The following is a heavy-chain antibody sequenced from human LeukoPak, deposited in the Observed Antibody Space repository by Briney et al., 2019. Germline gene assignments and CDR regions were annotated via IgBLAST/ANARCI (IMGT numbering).Heavy chain of an antibody. CDR2: IHSTGST. Sequence: SETLSLTCAVYGGSFSGYYWSWIRQPPGKGLEWIGYIHSTGSTNYNPSLKSRVTISVDTSRNQFSLKLSSVTAADTAVYYCARDGYSGSSLFDYWGQGALVTVSS. CDR3: ARDGYSGSSLFDY. J-gene: IGHJ4*02. CDR1: GGSFSGYY. D-gene: IGHD1-26*01. V-gene: IGHV4-59*01.